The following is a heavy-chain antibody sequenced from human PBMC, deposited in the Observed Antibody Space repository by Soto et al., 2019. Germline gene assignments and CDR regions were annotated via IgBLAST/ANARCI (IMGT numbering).Heavy chain of an antibody. CDR1: GGTFSSYA. Sequence: QVQLVQSGAEVKKPGSSVKVSCKAPGGTFSSYAISWVRQAPGQGLEWMGGIIPLFGIADYAQKFQGRVTVIXXXSXXTVYMELSNLRSDDTAVYYCARAGDVASYFYAMDVWGQGTTVTVSS. CDR3: ARAGDVASYFYAMDV. D-gene: IGHD2-15*01. J-gene: IGHJ6*02. V-gene: IGHV1-69*05. CDR2: IIPLFGIA.